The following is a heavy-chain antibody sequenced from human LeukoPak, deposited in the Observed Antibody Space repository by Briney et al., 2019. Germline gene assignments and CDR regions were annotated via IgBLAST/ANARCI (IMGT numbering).Heavy chain of an antibody. CDR1: GESFSGYY. CDR2: INHSGST. CDR3: ARVVTHYYDSSGFWFDP. Sequence: SSETLSLTCAVYGESFSGYYWSWIRQPPGKGLEWIGEINHSGSTNYNPSLKSRVTISVDTSKNQFSLKLSSVTAADTAVYYCARVVTHYYDSSGFWFDPWGQGTLVTVSS. J-gene: IGHJ5*02. V-gene: IGHV4-34*01. D-gene: IGHD3-22*01.